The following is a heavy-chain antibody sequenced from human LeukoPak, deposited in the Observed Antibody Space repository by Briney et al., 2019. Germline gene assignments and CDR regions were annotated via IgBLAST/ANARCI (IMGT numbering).Heavy chain of an antibody. CDR1: GFTFSSYS. J-gene: IGHJ4*02. CDR3: AKENWVYNWKYDSSGSGINY. CDR2: ISGGGGST. Sequence: GGSLRLSCAASGFTFSSYSMNWVRQAPGKGLEWVSTISGGGGSTYSADSVMGRFTISRDNSKTTLYLQMNSLRAEDTAVYYCAKENWVYNWKYDSSGSGINYWGQGTQVTVSS. D-gene: IGHD3-22*01. V-gene: IGHV3-23*01.